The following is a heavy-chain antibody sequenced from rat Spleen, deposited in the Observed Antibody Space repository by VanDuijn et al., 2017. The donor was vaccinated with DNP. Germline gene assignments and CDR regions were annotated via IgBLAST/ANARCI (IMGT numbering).Heavy chain of an antibody. CDR1: GFTFSDYY. CDR2: ISYDGTST. CDR3: AKDGRAMDA. V-gene: IGHV5-7*01. D-gene: IGHD1-12*02. Sequence: EVQLVESGGGLVQPGRSLKLSCAASGFTFSDYYMAWVRQAPTKGLEWVASISYDGTSTYNGDSVRGRFTISRDNAKRTLYLQMESLRSEDTATYYWAKDGRAMDAWGQGTSVTVSS. J-gene: IGHJ4*01.